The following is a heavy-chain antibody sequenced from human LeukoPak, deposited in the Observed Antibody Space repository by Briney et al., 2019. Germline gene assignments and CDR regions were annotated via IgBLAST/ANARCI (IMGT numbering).Heavy chain of an antibody. V-gene: IGHV4-59*01. CDR2: IYYSGST. D-gene: IGHD3-22*01. Sequence: KPSETLSLTCTVSGGSISSYYWSWIRQPPGKGLEWIGYIYYSGSTNYNPSLKSRVTISVDTSKNQFSLKLSSVTAADTAVYYCASQYYYDSSGYLYWGQGTLVTVSS. CDR3: ASQYYYDSSGYLY. J-gene: IGHJ4*02. CDR1: GGSISSYY.